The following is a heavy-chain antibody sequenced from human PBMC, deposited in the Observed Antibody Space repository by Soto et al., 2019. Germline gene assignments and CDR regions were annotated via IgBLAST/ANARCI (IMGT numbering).Heavy chain of an antibody. V-gene: IGHV4-4*02. D-gene: IGHD2-21*02. Sequence: QVPLQESGPRLVRPSGTLSLTCTVSSGSISTANWGCWVRQPPGRGREWIGEIYHSGSTNYNLSLRSRVTLSVDKSKNQLSLRLISVTAADTAMYYCARRGGGVVLTATTPFDYWGQGTLVTVSS. CDR2: IYHSGST. J-gene: IGHJ4*02. CDR3: ARRGGGVVLTATTPFDY. CDR1: SGSISTANW.